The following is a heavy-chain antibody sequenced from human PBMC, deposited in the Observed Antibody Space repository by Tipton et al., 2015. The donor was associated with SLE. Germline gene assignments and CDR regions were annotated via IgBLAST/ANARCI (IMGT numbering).Heavy chain of an antibody. CDR3: ARDGYTHTWYYLDS. J-gene: IGHJ4*02. V-gene: IGHV3-30*01. CDR1: GSNFSTYA. CDR2: IGYDGTNR. D-gene: IGHD2-2*02. Sequence: SLRLSCAASGSNFSTYALHWVRQAPGKGLEWVAVIGYDGTNRHYVDSVKGRFTISRDNSRNTLLLQMTSLRPEDTAVYFCARDGYTHTWYYLDSWGQGTLVTVSS.